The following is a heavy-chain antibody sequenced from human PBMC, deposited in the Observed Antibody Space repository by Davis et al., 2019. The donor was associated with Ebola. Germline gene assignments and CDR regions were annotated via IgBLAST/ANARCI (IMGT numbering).Heavy chain of an antibody. V-gene: IGHV1-46*03. CDR2: FNPSGGST. CDR3: ARGGGYDYVWGPYGPFDH. J-gene: IGHJ4*02. Sequence: AASVKVSCKASGYTFISYYMHWVRQAPGQGLEWMGIFNPSGGSTTYAQNFQGRVTMTRDTSTSTVYMQLSSLRSEDTAVYYCARGGGYDYVWGPYGPFDHWGQGTPVTVSS. CDR1: GYTFISYY. D-gene: IGHD3-16*01.